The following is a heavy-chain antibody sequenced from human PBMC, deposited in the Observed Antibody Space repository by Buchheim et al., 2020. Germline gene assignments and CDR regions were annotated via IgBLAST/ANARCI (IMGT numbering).Heavy chain of an antibody. Sequence: QVQLQQWGAGLLKPSETLSLTCTVSGGSISSSSYYWGWIRQPPGKGLEWIGSIYYSGSTYYNPSLKSRVTISVDTSKNQFSLKLSSVTAADTAVYYCARQRDGYNRFDPWGQGTL. D-gene: IGHD5-24*01. CDR2: IYYSGST. J-gene: IGHJ5*02. V-gene: IGHV4-39*01. CDR3: ARQRDGYNRFDP. CDR1: GGSISSSSYY.